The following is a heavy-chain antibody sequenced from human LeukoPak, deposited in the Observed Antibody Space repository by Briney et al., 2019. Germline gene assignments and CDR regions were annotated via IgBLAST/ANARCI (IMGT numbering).Heavy chain of an antibody. CDR3: AKDRRTLDAFDI. J-gene: IGHJ3*02. CDR2: ISASGGTT. Sequence: GGSLRLSCAASGFTFSSSAMSWVRQAPGKGLEWVSGISASGGTTYYADSVKGRLTISRDVSKNTLYLQMNTLRAEDTAMYYCAKDRRTLDAFDIWGQGTMVTVSS. CDR1: GFTFSSSA. V-gene: IGHV3-23*01.